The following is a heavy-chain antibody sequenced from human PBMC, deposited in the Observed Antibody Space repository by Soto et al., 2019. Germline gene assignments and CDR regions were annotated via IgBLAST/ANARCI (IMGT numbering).Heavy chain of an antibody. V-gene: IGHV3-7*01. CDR1: GFTFSSYW. Sequence: GGSLRLSCAASGFTFSSYWMSWVRQAPGKGLEWVANIKQDGSEKYYVDSVKGRFTISRDNAKNSLYLQMNSLRAEDTAVYYCARLRYFDWLLKDAFDIWGQGTMVTVSS. CDR3: ARLRYFDWLLKDAFDI. J-gene: IGHJ3*02. D-gene: IGHD3-9*01. CDR2: IKQDGSEK.